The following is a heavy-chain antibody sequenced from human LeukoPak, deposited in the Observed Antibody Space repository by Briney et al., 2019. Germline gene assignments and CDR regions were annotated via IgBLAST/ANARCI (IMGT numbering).Heavy chain of an antibody. CDR3: ARDPIRGYDILTGYYHSGMDV. D-gene: IGHD3-9*01. J-gene: IGHJ6*04. Sequence: SETLSLTCTVSGGSISSYYWSWIRQPPAKGLEWIGYIYYSGSTNYNPSLKSRVTIPVDTSKNQFSLKLSSVTAADTAVYYCARDPIRGYDILTGYYHSGMDVWGKGTTVTVSS. CDR2: IYYSGST. V-gene: IGHV4-59*01. CDR1: GGSISSYY.